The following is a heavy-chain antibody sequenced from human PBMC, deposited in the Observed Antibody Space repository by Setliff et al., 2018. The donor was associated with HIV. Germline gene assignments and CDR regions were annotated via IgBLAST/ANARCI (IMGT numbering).Heavy chain of an antibody. Sequence: SVKVSCKASGYTFTNYGISWVRQAPGQGLEWMGWISAYNGNTKYAQKHQGRVTLTTDNSTSTTYMEMRSLISDDTAVYYCARVVWGSGSYSSWYFDYWGKGTLVTVSS. J-gene: IGHJ4*01. V-gene: IGHV1-18*01. CDR3: ARVVWGSGSYSSWYFDY. D-gene: IGHD1-26*01. CDR2: ISAYNGNT. CDR1: GYTFTNYG.